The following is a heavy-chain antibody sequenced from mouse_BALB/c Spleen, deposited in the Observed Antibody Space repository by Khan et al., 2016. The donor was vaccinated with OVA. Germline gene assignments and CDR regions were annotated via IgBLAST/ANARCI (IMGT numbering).Heavy chain of an antibody. V-gene: IGHV3-2*02. CDR2: ISSSGST. D-gene: IGHD2-3*01. Sequence: VQLKESGPGLVKPSQSLYLSCTATGYSITSYYAWYLIRPSPGNILEWMGFISSSGSTNYNPAFKSRISITRDTSTNQSFLQLNSVTTEDTATFYCARDGSRYYYAMDYWGQGTSVTVSS. J-gene: IGHJ4*01. CDR1: GYSITSYYA. CDR3: ARDGSRYYYAMDY.